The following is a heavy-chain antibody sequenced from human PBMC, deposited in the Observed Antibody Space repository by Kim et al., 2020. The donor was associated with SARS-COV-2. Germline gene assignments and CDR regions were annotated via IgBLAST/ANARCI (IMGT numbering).Heavy chain of an antibody. CDR1: GFTFSSYS. CDR2: ISSSSSYI. V-gene: IGHV3-21*01. Sequence: GGSLRLSCAASGFTFSSYSMNWVRQAPGKGLEWVSSISSSSSYIYYADSVKGRFTISRDNAKNSLYLQMNSLRAEDTAVYYCARPRGDFDWLLSSGMDVWGQGTTVTVSS. D-gene: IGHD3-9*01. CDR3: ARPRGDFDWLLSSGMDV. J-gene: IGHJ6*02.